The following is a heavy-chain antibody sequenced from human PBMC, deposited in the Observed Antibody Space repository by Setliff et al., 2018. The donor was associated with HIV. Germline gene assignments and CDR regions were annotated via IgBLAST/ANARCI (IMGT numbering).Heavy chain of an antibody. CDR2: MRNDGVNK. CDR1: GFTFSNYG. V-gene: IGHV3-30*02. J-gene: IGHJ6*03. D-gene: IGHD1-1*01. CDR3: AKALSMRSTGGYYNMDV. Sequence: GGSLRLSCAASGFTFSNYGMHWVRQAPGKGLEWVAFMRNDGVNKYSADSVKGRFTISRDNSKNTLYMEMNSLTSEDTAVYYCAKALSMRSTGGYYNMDVWGEGTPVTVSS.